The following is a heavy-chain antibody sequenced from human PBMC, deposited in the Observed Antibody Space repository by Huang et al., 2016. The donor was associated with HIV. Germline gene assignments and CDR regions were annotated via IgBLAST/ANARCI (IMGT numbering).Heavy chain of an antibody. CDR2: ISSSSSTV. V-gene: IGHV3-48*01. D-gene: IGHD6-19*01. CDR3: ARDPGSGWFGSHGAVDF. J-gene: IGHJ4*02. Sequence: EVQLVESGGGWVEPGGSLILSCAASGFTFWTYSMSWVRQVPGEGVEGGAYISSSSSTVDYLDSVKGRFIISRDNDKSSLYLQMNSLRAEDTAVYFCARDPGSGWFGSHGAVDFWGQGTLVTVSS. CDR1: GFTFWTYS.